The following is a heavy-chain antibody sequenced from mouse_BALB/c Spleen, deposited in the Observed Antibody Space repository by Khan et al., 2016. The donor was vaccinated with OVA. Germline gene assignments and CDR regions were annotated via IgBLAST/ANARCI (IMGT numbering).Heavy chain of an antibody. CDR1: GYSITSGYG. V-gene: IGHV3-2*02. D-gene: IGHD1-2*01. CDR2: ISYSGST. CDR3: ARTARIKD. J-gene: IGHJ2*01. Sequence: EVQLQESGPGLVKPSQSLSLTCTVTGYSITSGYGWNWIRQFPGNKLEWMGYISYSGSTNYNPSLKSRISIPRETSKNQCFLPLNSVTTEDTATYYWARTARIKDWGQGTTLTVSS.